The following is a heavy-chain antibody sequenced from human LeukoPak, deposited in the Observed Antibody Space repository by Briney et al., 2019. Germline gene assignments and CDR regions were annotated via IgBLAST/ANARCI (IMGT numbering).Heavy chain of an antibody. D-gene: IGHD6-13*01. CDR1: GGSISSYY. CDR2: IYYSGST. V-gene: IGHV4-59*01. J-gene: IGHJ4*02. CDR3: ARGGASSWYSGNFDY. Sequence: SETLSLTCTVSGGSISSYYWSWIRQPPGKGLEWIGYIYYSGSTNYDPSLKSRVTISVDTSKNQFSLKLSSVTAADTAVYYCARGGASSWYSGNFDYWGQGTLVTVSS.